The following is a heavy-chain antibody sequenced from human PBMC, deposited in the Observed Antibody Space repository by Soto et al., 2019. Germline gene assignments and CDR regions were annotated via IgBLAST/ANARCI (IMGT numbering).Heavy chain of an antibody. D-gene: IGHD1-1*01. CDR2: IWNDGSTT. V-gene: IGHV3-33*01. CDR3: ARDGSHDDVDY. CDR1: GFSFSPSG. J-gene: IGHJ4*02. Sequence: LVESGGGVAQPGRSLRLSCTTSGFSFSPSGMHWVRQAPGKGLEWVGIIWNDGSTTHYADSVKGRFTISRDNSKNTRYLQMNSLRDEDTAVYYCARDGSHDDVDYWGQGTLVTVSS.